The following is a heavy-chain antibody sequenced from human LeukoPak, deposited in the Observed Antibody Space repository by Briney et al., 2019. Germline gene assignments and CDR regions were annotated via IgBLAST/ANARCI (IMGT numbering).Heavy chain of an antibody. V-gene: IGHV3-48*03. D-gene: IGHD4-17*01. Sequence: GGSLRLSXAASGFTFSSYEMNWVRQAPGKGVEWVSYISSSGSTIYYADSVKGRFTISRDNAKNSLYLQMNSLRAEDTAVYYCARSTVTTFFDYWGQGTLVTVSS. CDR2: ISSSGSTI. CDR1: GFTFSSYE. J-gene: IGHJ4*02. CDR3: ARSTVTTFFDY.